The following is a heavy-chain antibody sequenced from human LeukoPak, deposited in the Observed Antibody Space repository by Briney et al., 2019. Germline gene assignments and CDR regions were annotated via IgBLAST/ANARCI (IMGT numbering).Heavy chain of an antibody. CDR3: ARDLSIVRGHPYLDQ. CDR1: GFTFSTYG. V-gene: IGHV3-33*01. Sequence: GRSLRLSCAASGFTFSTYGIHWVRQVPGKGLEWVAVIWYDGSIKYYADSVKGRFTISRDNSKNTLYLEMNSLRAEDTAVYYCARDLSIVRGHPYLDQWGQGTLVTVSS. CDR2: IWYDGSIK. D-gene: IGHD3-10*01. J-gene: IGHJ4*02.